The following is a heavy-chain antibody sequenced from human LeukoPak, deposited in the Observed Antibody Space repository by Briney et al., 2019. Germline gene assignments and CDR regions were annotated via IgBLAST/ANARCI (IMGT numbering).Heavy chain of an antibody. J-gene: IGHJ4*02. D-gene: IGHD3-10*01. CDR1: GYTFTGYY. CDR2: INPNSGGT. V-gene: IGHV1-2*02. Sequence: ASVTVSCKASGYTFTGYYMHWVRQAPGQGLEWMGWINPNSGGTNYAQKFQGRVTMTRDTSISTAYMELSRLRSDDTAVYYCARDQRGSGGLDYWGQGTLITVSS. CDR3: ARDQRGSGGLDY.